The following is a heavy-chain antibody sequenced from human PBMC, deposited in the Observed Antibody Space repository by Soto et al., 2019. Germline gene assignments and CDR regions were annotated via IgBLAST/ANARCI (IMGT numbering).Heavy chain of an antibody. CDR2: ISNSGST. V-gene: IGHV4-30-4*01. CDR1: GGSVTSDEDY. Sequence: PSETLSLTCTVSGGSVTSDEDYWSWIRQSPGKGLEWIGYISNSGSTGYNPSLKTRLSMSVDRSKNQFTLRLTSVTAADTAVYYCARDRWLQLNAFDIWGQGTMVTVSS. CDR3: ARDRWLQLNAFDI. J-gene: IGHJ3*02. D-gene: IGHD5-12*01.